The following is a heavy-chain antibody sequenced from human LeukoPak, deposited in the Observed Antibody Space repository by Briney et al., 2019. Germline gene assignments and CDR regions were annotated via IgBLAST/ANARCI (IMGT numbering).Heavy chain of an antibody. D-gene: IGHD4-17*01. Sequence: GGSLRLSCEASGFTFSSYWMCWVRQAPGKGLEWVANIKQDGSEKYYVDSVMGRFTISRDNAKNSLYLQMNSLRAEDTAVYYCATDYGDNYYYGMDVWGQGTTVTVSS. J-gene: IGHJ6*02. CDR2: IKQDGSEK. V-gene: IGHV3-7*01. CDR1: GFTFSSYW. CDR3: ATDYGDNYYYGMDV.